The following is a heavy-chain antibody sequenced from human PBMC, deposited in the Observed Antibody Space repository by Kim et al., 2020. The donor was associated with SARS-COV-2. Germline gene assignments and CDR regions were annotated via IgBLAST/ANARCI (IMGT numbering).Heavy chain of an antibody. Sequence: TRYSPSFQGQVTISADTSISTAYLQWSSLKASDTAMYCCARLHAYWYFDLWGRGTLVTVSS. CDR2: T. J-gene: IGHJ2*01. V-gene: IGHV5-51*01. CDR3: ARLHAYWYFDL.